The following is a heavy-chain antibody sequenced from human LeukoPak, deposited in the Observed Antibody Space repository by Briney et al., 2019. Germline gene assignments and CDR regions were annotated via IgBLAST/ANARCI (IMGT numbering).Heavy chain of an antibody. D-gene: IGHD4-23*01. V-gene: IGHV3-21*04. CDR1: GFTFSSYS. J-gene: IGHJ4*02. CDR2: INSDSRLM. CDR3: AANGGPFDF. Sequence: GGSLRLSCAASGFTFSSYSMNWVRQAPGKGLEWVSSINSDSRLMYYAESVKGRFTISRDNARNSLYLQMNSLRAEDTAVYYCAANGGPFDFWGQGTLVTVSS.